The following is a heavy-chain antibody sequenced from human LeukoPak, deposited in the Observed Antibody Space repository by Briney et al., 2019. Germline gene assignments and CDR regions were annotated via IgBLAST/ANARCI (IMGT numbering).Heavy chain of an antibody. CDR3: AREGIVATFYYYYGMDV. V-gene: IGHV3-11*01. J-gene: IGHJ6*02. CDR2: ISSSGSTI. Sequence: GGSLRLSCAASGFTFSDYYISWIRQAPGKGLEWVSYISSSGSTIYYADSVKGRFTISRDNAKNSLYLQMNSLRAEDTAVYYCAREGIVATFYYYYGMDVWGQGTTVTVSS. CDR1: GFTFSDYY. D-gene: IGHD5-12*01.